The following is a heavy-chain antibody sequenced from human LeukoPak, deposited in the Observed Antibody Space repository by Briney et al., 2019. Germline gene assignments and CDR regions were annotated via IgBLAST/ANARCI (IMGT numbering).Heavy chain of an antibody. CDR2: INHSGST. D-gene: IGHD3-10*01. CDR3: ARGDYYGSGSPGGFDP. CDR1: GGSFSGYY. Sequence: SETLPLTCAVYGGSFSGYYWSWIRQPPGKGLEWIGEINHSGSTNYNPSLKSRVTISVDTSKNQFSLKLSSVTAADTAVYYCARGDYYGSGSPGGFDPWGQGTLVTVSS. V-gene: IGHV4-34*01. J-gene: IGHJ5*02.